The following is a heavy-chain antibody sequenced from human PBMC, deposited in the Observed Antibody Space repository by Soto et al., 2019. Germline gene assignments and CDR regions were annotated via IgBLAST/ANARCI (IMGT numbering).Heavy chain of an antibody. CDR3: ARDRYSSSWFDY. CDR2: IYYTGST. V-gene: IGHV4-59*01. CDR1: GGSISGYY. D-gene: IGHD6-13*01. J-gene: IGHJ5*01. Sequence: SETLSLTCTVSGGSISGYYWSWIRQPPGKRLEWIGYIYYTGSTNYNPSLKSRVTISVDTSKNQFSLKLSSVTAADTAAYYCARDRYSSSWFDYWGQGTLVTVSS.